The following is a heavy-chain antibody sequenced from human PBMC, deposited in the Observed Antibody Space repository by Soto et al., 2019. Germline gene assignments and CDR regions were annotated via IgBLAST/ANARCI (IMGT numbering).Heavy chain of an antibody. CDR2: ISPSSSTI. CDR3: ARGAYYYDSSGLSY. J-gene: IGHJ4*02. Sequence: EVQLVESGGGLVQPGGSLRLSCAASGFTFSSYSMNWVRQAPGKGLEWVSYISPSSSTIHYADSVKGRFTISRDNAKNSLYLQMNSLRAEDTAVYYCARGAYYYDSSGLSYWGQGTLVTVSS. V-gene: IGHV3-48*01. CDR1: GFTFSSYS. D-gene: IGHD3-22*01.